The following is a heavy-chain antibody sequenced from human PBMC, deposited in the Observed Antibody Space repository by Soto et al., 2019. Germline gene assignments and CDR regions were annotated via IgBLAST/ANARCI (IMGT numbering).Heavy chain of an antibody. V-gene: IGHV3-48*01. CDR3: ARDLLWAFDI. J-gene: IGHJ3*02. CDR1: GFTFSSYS. Sequence: GESLKISCAASGFTFSSYSMNWVRQAPGKGLEWVSYISSSSSIHYVDSVKGRFTISRDNARNSLSLQMNSLRAEDTAVYYCARDLLWAFDIWGQGTMVTVSS. CDR2: ISSSSSI.